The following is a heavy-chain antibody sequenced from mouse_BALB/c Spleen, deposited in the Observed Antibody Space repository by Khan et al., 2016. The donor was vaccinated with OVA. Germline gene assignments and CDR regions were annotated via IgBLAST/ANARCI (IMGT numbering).Heavy chain of an antibody. CDR1: GYSFTAYS. CDR2: IIPNTDNT. J-gene: IGHJ3*01. D-gene: IGHD2-12*01. V-gene: IGHV1-18*01. Sequence: EVKLLESGPDLVKTGASVKISCKASGYSFTAYSMNWVKLSHGKRLVCFGRIIPNTDNTNFNQTFMGKAIFTVGTSSSTAYMALRSLTAEEAAVHFGGRGYEFSAYWGQGTLVNVPA. CDR3: GRGYEFSAY.